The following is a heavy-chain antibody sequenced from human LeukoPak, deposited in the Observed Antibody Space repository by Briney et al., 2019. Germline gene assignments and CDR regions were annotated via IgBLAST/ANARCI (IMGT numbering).Heavy chain of an antibody. J-gene: IGHJ3*02. CDR2: IIPIFGTA. D-gene: IGHD2-15*01. Sequence: SVKVSCKASGGTFSSYAISWARQAPGQGLEWMGGIIPIFGTANYTQKFQGRVTITADESTSTAYMELSSLRSEDTAVYYCARDLLRFGAFDIWGQGTMVTVSS. V-gene: IGHV1-69*13. CDR3: ARDLLRFGAFDI. CDR1: GGTFSSYA.